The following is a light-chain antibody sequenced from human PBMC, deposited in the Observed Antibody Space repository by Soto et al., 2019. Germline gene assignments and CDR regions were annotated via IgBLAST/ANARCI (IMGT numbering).Light chain of an antibody. J-gene: IGKJ5*01. Sequence: EIVLTQSPVTLSLSPGERATLSCSASQSVSSSYLAWYQQKPGQAPRLLIYGASSGATGIPDRFSGSGSGTDFTLTISRLEPEDFAVYYCQQYGSSPITFGQGTRLEI. V-gene: IGKV3-20*01. CDR1: QSVSSSY. CDR3: QQYGSSPIT. CDR2: GAS.